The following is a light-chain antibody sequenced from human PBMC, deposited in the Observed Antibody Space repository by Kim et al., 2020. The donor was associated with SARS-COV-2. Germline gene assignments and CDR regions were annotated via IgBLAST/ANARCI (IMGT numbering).Light chain of an antibody. J-gene: IGLJ1*01. V-gene: IGLV2-14*03. CDR3: NSFTSSGTYV. Sequence: GQSITLSCTGPSSDVGGYNYVPWYQQHPGKAPQLIIYDVTKRPSGVSDRLSGSKSGNTASLTVSGLQAEDEANYYCNSFTSSGTYVFGTGTKVTVL. CDR2: DVT. CDR1: SSDVGGYNY.